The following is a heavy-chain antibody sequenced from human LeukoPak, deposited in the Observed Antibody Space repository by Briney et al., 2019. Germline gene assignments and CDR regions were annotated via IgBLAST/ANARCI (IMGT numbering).Heavy chain of an antibody. D-gene: IGHD5-18*01. J-gene: IGHJ4*02. V-gene: IGHV3-30*04. CDR2: ISYDRSNK. Sequence: HPGRSLRLSCAASGFTFSSYAMHWVRQAPGKGLEWVAVISYDRSNKYYADSVKGRFTISRDNSKNTLYLQMNSLRAEDTAVYYCARDLEIWGIQLFFDYWGQGTLVTVSS. CDR1: GFTFSSYA. CDR3: ARDLEIWGIQLFFDY.